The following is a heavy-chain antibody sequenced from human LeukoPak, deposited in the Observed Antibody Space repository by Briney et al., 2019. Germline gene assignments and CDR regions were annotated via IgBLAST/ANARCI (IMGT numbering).Heavy chain of an antibody. CDR3: ATTTTRYDSSGYNLFDY. J-gene: IGHJ4*02. CDR1: GFTFTTYW. Sequence: GGSLRLSCAASGFTFTTYWMSWVRQAPGKGLEWVANIKQDGTEKYYVDSVKGRFTISRDNAKNSLYLQLNSLRAEDTAVYYCATTTTRYDSSGYNLFDYWGQGTLVTVSS. D-gene: IGHD3-22*01. V-gene: IGHV3-7*01. CDR2: IKQDGTEK.